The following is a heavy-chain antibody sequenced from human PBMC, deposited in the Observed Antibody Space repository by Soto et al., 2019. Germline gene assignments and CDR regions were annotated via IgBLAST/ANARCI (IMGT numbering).Heavy chain of an antibody. J-gene: IGHJ1*01. CDR3: AKDLRPNPRTQSPWDKYYYDSSGYYPEYFQH. D-gene: IGHD3-22*01. CDR1: GFAFRSHP. CDR2: ISDGGDLT. Sequence: WSLRLSCAASGFAFRSHPMSWVRPAPEKGLEWVSGISDGGDLTYYADSVKGRFTISRDNSKNTLYLQMNSLRAEDTAVYYCAKDLRPNPRTQSPWDKYYYDSSGYYPEYFQHWGQGTLVTVSS. V-gene: IGHV3-23*01.